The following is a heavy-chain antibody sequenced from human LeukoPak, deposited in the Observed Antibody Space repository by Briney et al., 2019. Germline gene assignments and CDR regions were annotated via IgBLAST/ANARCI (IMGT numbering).Heavy chain of an antibody. CDR2: IIPIFGTA. D-gene: IGHD3-16*02. CDR3: AREARYGGYYYYYYMDV. CDR1: GGTFSSYA. J-gene: IGHJ6*03. Sequence: PVKVSCKASGGTFSSYAISWVRQAPGQGLEWMGRIIPIFGTANHAQKFQGRVTITTDESTRPAYMELSSLRSEDTAVYYCAREARYGGYYYYYYMDVWGKGTTVTVSS. V-gene: IGHV1-69*05.